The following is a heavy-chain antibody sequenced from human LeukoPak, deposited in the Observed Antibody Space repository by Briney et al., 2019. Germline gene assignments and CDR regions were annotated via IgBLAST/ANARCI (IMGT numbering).Heavy chain of an antibody. V-gene: IGHV3-30*02. D-gene: IGHD3-3*01. Sequence: GGSLRLSCAASGFTFSSYGMHWVRQAPGKGLEWGAFIRYDGSNKYYADSVKGRFTISRDNSKNTLYLQMNSLRAEDTAVYYCAKDLYDFWSGFDYWGQGTLVTVSS. CDR1: GFTFSSYG. CDR2: IRYDGSNK. CDR3: AKDLYDFWSGFDY. J-gene: IGHJ4*02.